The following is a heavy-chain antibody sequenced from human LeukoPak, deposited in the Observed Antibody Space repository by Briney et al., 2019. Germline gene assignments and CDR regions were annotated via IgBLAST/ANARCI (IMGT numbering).Heavy chain of an antibody. CDR2: INWNGGST. J-gene: IGHJ4*02. V-gene: IGHV3-20*04. D-gene: IGHD5-24*01. CDR3: ARVALDGYNTYYFDY. Sequence: GGSLRLSGAASGFTFDDYGMSWVRQAPGKGMEWVSGINWNGGSTGYADSVKGRFTISRDNAKNSLYLQMNSLRAEDTALYYRARVALDGYNTYYFDYWGQGTLVTVSS. CDR1: GFTFDDYG.